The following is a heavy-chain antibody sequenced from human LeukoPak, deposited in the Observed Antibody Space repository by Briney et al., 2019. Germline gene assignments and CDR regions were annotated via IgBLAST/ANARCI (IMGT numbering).Heavy chain of an antibody. D-gene: IGHD3-22*01. CDR3: ASGSTTYYDSSGYYD. Sequence: PGGSLRLSCAASGFTFSSYCMNWVRQAPGKGLEWVASIKQDGSEKYYVDSVKGRFTISRDNAKNSLYLQMNSLRAEDTAVYYCASGSTTYYDSSGYYDWGQGTLVTVSS. CDR1: GFTFSSYC. V-gene: IGHV3-7*01. CDR2: IKQDGSEK. J-gene: IGHJ4*02.